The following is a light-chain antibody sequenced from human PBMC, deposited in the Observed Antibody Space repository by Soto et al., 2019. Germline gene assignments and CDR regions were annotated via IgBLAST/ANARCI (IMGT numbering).Light chain of an antibody. CDR1: SSDVGGYNY. V-gene: IGLV2-14*01. CDR3: SSYTSNTTWV. CDR2: DVS. J-gene: IGLJ3*02. Sequence: QSVLTQPASVSGSPGQSITISCTGTSSDVGGYNYVSWYQQHPGKAPKLMIYDVSTRPSGVSNRFSGSKSGNTASLTISGLPAEDEADYYCSSYTSNTTWVFGGGTQLTVL.